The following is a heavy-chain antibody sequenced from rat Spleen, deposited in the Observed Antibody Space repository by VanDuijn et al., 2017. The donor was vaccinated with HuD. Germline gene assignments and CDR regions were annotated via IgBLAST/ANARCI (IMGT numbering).Heavy chain of an antibody. D-gene: IGHD1-2*01. CDR2: IWNTGGT. J-gene: IGHJ2*01. V-gene: IGHV2-41*01. CDR3: ARVGYSSYIRYFDY. CDR1: GFSLTSYN. Sequence: QVQLKESGPGLVLPSQTLSLPCTVAGFSLTSYNVHWVRQPPGKDLEWMGVIWNTGGTQYNSALKSRLSISKDTSKSQVFLKMNSLQTEDTATYYCARVGYSSYIRYFDYWGQGVMVTVSS.